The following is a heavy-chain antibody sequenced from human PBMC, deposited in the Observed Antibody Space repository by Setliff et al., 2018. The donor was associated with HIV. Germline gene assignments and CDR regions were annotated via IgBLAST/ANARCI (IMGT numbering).Heavy chain of an antibody. D-gene: IGHD1-26*01. CDR1: GFTLSTFD. J-gene: IGHJ3*01. Sequence: PGGSLRLSCAASGFTLSTFDMNWVRQSPGKGLEWVSGVSPGSHTTYYAESVKGRFTASRDDSNNMLFLQMTSLGDDDTAIYYCAKPTIGIYPRSFDLWGPGTMVTVSS. CDR3: AKPTIGIYPRSFDL. V-gene: IGHV3-23*01. CDR2: VSPGSHTT.